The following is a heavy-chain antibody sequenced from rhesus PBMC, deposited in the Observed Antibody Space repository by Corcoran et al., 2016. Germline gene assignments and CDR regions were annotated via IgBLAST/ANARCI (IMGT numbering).Heavy chain of an antibody. J-gene: IGHJ1*01. Sequence: QVQLQESGPGLLKPSETLSLTCAVSGDSISRGYGGVRSRLPPGRGLGWIGGYDSRPGNAHHHPPIKRRGPSLTNRTDRESALKVGSVSAAGGAGYDCRCERGGWARFGLWGQGCPVTV. CDR3: RCERGGWARFGL. CDR2: YDSRPGNA. CDR1: GDSISRGYG. V-gene: IGHV4-127*01. D-gene: IGHD6-37*01.